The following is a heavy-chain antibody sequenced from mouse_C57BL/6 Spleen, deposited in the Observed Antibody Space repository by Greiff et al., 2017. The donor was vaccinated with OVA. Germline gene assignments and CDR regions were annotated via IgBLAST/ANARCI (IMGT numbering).Heavy chain of an antibody. CDR2: IYPGSGNT. J-gene: IGHJ2*01. V-gene: IGHV1-76*01. CDR1: GYTFTDYY. CDR3: ARFPLYGYDLFDY. D-gene: IGHD2-2*01. Sequence: QVQLKESGAELVRPGASVKLSCKASGYTFTDYYINWVKQRPGQGLEWIARIYPGSGNTYYNEKFKGKATLTAEKSSSTAYMQLSSLTSEDSAVYFCARFPLYGYDLFDYWGQGTTLTVSS.